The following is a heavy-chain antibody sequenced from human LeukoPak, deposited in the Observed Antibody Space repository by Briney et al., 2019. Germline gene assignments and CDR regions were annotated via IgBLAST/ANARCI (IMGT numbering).Heavy chain of an antibody. CDR3: AKDDGSATMGFDS. V-gene: IGHV1-69*05. CDR1: GGTFSSYA. Sequence: SVKVSCKASGGTFSSYAFSWVRQAPGQGLQWMGGIIPILGTTNSAQQFQGRVTMTTDESTSTAFMELSSLRSEDTAIYYCAKDDGSATMGFDSWGQGTLLTVSS. D-gene: IGHD1-26*01. CDR2: IIPILGTT. J-gene: IGHJ5*01.